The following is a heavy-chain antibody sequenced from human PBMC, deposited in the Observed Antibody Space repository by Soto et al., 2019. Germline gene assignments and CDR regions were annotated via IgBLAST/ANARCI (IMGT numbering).Heavy chain of an antibody. Sequence: PGESLKISCKGSEYGFSIHWVAWLRQMPGKGLEWVGIIYPGNSNTMYSPSFQGQVTISADTALSTTYLQWDTLKPSDTAIYFCAGDSHCDGGNCPMGGFDMWGQGTMVTVSS. D-gene: IGHD2-15*01. CDR3: AGDSHCDGGNCPMGGFDM. J-gene: IGHJ3*02. V-gene: IGHV5-51*01. CDR2: IYPGNSNT. CDR1: EYGFSIHW.